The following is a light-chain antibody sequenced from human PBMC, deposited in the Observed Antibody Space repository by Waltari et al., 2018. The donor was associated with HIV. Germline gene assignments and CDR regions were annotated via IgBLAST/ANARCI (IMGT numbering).Light chain of an antibody. CDR2: DVN. V-gene: IGLV2-11*01. CDR3: CSYAGNSDVV. Sequence: QSALTQPHSVSGSPGQSVPISCTGTSSDIGGYNYVSWYRQFPGKAPSVIIHDVNKRPSGVPDRFSGSKSGNTASLTISGLQTDDEADYYCCSYAGNSDVVFGGGTTLTVL. CDR1: SSDIGGYNY. J-gene: IGLJ2*01.